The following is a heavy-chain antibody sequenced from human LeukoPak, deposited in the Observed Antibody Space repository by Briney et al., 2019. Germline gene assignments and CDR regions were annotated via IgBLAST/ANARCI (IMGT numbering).Heavy chain of an antibody. CDR2: ISGSGGST. CDR1: GFTFSSYA. J-gene: IGHJ4*02. Sequence: GGSLRLYCAASGFTFSSYAMSWVRQAPGKGLEWVSAISGSGGSTYYADSVKGRFTISRDNSKNTLYLQMNSLRAEDTAVYYCAKGSGWRGNQEWQTLYDYWGQGTLVTVSS. CDR3: AKGSGWRGNQEWQTLYDY. D-gene: IGHD3-16*02. V-gene: IGHV3-23*01.